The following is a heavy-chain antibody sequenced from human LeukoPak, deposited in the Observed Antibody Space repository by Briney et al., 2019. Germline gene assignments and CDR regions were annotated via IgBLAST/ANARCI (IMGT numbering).Heavy chain of an antibody. CDR1: GFTFSRYG. J-gene: IGHJ4*02. V-gene: IGHV3-30*18. CDR3: EKSGGGYSSGWFY. D-gene: IGHD6-19*01. CDR2: ISYDGSNK. Sequence: GGSLRLSCAASGFTFSRYGMHWVRQAPGKGLEWVAVISYDGSNKYYADSVKGRFTISRDNSKNTLYLQMNSLRAEDTAVYYCEKSGGGYSSGWFYWGQGTLVTVSS.